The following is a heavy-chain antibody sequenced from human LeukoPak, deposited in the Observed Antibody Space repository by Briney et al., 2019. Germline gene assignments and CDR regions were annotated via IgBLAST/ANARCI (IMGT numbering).Heavy chain of an antibody. D-gene: IGHD3-10*01. CDR2: INHSGST. Sequence: PSETLSLTCAVYGGSFSGYDWSWIRQPPGKGLEWIGEINHSGSTNYNPSLKSRVTISVDTSKNQFSLKLSSVTAADTAVYYCARGKRYYYGSGSFDYWGQGTLVTVSS. CDR3: ARGKRYYYGSGSFDY. CDR1: GGSFSGYD. J-gene: IGHJ4*02. V-gene: IGHV4-34*01.